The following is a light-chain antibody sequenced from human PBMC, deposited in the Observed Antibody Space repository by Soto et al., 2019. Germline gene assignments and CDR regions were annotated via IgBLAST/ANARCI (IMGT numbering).Light chain of an antibody. V-gene: IGKV3-20*01. CDR1: QSVSSSF. Sequence: IVLTQSPGTLSMSPGERVTLSCRASQSVSSSFLAWYQQKAGQAPRLLIYGTSSRATGIPDRFSGSGSGTDFTLTISRLEPEDCAVYYCQQYGGSPYTFGQGTKLEIK. J-gene: IGKJ2*01. CDR2: GTS. CDR3: QQYGGSPYT.